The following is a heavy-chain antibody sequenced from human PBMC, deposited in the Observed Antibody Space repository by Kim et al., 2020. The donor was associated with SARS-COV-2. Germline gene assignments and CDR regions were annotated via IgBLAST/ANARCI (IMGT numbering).Heavy chain of an antibody. CDR2: INHSGST. CDR3: ARGQRGYYDFWSGYSLGMDV. CDR1: GGSFSGYY. V-gene: IGHV4-34*01. D-gene: IGHD3-3*01. Sequence: SETLSLTCAVYGGSFSGYYWSWIRQPPGKGLEWIGEINHSGSTNYNPSLKSRVTISVDTSKNQFSLKLSSVTAADTAVYYCARGQRGYYDFWSGYSLGMDVWGQGTTVTVSS. J-gene: IGHJ6*02.